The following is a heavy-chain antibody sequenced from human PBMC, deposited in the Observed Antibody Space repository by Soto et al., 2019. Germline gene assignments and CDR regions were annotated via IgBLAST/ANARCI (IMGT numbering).Heavy chain of an antibody. V-gene: IGHV3-7*01. Sequence: EVQLVESGGGLVQPGGSLRLSCTASGFTFSDAWMTWVRQDPGKGLEWVARIKPDESEKKYADSVKGRFSISRDNAKNSMYLQMDSLRGEDTAVYYCVRGGSNYDSWGQGTIVNVSS. J-gene: IGHJ5*02. CDR1: GFTFSDAW. CDR2: IKPDESEK. D-gene: IGHD4-4*01. CDR3: VRGGSNYDS.